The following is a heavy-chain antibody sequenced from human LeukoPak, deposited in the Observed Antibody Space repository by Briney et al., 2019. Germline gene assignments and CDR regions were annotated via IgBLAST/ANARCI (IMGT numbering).Heavy chain of an antibody. J-gene: IGHJ4*02. Sequence: SETLSLTCTVSGGSISSGSYYWSWIRQPAGKGLEWIVRIYTSGSTNYNPPLKSLVTISVDTSKNQFSLKLSSVTAADTAVYYCAREPVSVGATRRWGQGTLVTVSS. CDR1: GGSISSGSYY. V-gene: IGHV4-61*02. D-gene: IGHD1-26*01. CDR3: AREPVSVGATRR. CDR2: IYTSGST.